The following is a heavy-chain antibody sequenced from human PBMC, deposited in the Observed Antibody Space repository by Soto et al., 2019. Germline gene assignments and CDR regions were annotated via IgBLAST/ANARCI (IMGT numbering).Heavy chain of an antibody. D-gene: IGHD3-10*01. J-gene: IGHJ6*02. CDR1: GGTFSSYA. Sequence: SVKVSCKASGGTFSSYAISWVRQAPGQGLEWMGGIIPIFGTANYAQKFQGRVTITADESTSTAYMELSSLRSEDTAVYYCASSKARNGITMVRGVIITDPSNYYYYGMDVWTQGTTVTVSS. V-gene: IGHV1-69*13. CDR3: ASSKARNGITMVRGVIITDPSNYYYYGMDV. CDR2: IIPIFGTA.